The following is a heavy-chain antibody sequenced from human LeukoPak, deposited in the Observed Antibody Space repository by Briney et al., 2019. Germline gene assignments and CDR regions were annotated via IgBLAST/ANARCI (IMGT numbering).Heavy chain of an antibody. CDR3: ARDNDSRDPPHFDY. V-gene: IGHV1-18*01. CDR1: GYTFTSYG. J-gene: IGHJ4*02. D-gene: IGHD3-16*01. Sequence: WASVKVSCRASGYTFTSYGISWVRQAPGQGLEWMGWISAYNGNTNYAQKFRGRVTITADKSTRTAYMELSSLRSEDTAVYYCARDNDSRDPPHFDYWGQGTLVTVSS. CDR2: ISAYNGNT.